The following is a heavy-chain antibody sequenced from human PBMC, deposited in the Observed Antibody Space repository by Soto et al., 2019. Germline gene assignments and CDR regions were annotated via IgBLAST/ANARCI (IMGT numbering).Heavy chain of an antibody. CDR3: ARDTYYKADY. J-gene: IGHJ4*02. CDR1: GFTCRSYW. CDR2: LNEDGSST. D-gene: IGHD3-10*01. V-gene: IGHV3-74*01. Sequence: GGSLRHSSAASGFTCRSYWMHWVRQAPGKGLVWVSRLNEDGSSTSYADSVKGRFIISRDNAKNTLYLQMNSLRAEDTALYYCARDTYYKADYWGQGTLVTVSS.